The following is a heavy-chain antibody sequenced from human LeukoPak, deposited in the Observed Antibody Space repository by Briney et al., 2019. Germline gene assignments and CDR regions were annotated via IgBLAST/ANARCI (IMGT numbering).Heavy chain of an antibody. CDR3: ARGGTQDFDY. V-gene: IGHV4-4*09. CDR1: GGSISSYY. Sequence: SETLSLTCTVSGGSISSYYWSWIRQPPGKGLEWIGYIYTSGSTNYNPSLKSRVTISVDTSKNQFSLKLSSVTAADTAVCYCARGGTQDFDYWGQGTLVTVSS. J-gene: IGHJ4*02. CDR2: IYTSGST. D-gene: IGHD1-1*01.